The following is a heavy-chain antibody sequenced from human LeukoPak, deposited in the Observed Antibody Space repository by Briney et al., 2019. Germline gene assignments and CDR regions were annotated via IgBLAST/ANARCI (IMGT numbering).Heavy chain of an antibody. CDR2: INWNGGST. J-gene: IGHJ4*02. D-gene: IGHD3-22*01. Sequence: PGGSLRLSCVPSGFTFDDYGMSWDRQAPGRGLEWVSGINWNGGSTGYADSVKGRFTIYRDNAKNCLYLQMNSLIAQDTALYYCARDRYYDSSGPLVWGEGALVTVS. CDR1: GFTFDDYG. V-gene: IGHV3-20*04. CDR3: ARDRYYDSSGPLV.